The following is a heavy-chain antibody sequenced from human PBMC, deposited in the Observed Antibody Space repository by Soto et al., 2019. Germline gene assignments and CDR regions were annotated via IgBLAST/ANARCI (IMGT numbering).Heavy chain of an antibody. V-gene: IGHV4-31*03. CDR2: IYYSGST. D-gene: IGHD3-3*01. Sequence: QVQLQESGPGLVKPSQTLSLTCTVSGGSISSGDYYWSWIRQHPGKGLEWIGYIYYSGSTYYNPSITSRVTISVGASKNQFSLKLSSVTAAATAVYYCARWWSGSRQGFDPWGQGTLVTVSS. CDR1: GGSISSGDYY. CDR3: ARWWSGSRQGFDP. J-gene: IGHJ5*02.